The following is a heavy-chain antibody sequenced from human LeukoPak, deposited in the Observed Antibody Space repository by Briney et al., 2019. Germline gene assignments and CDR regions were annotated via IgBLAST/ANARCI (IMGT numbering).Heavy chain of an antibody. D-gene: IGHD7-27*01. Sequence: ASVKVSCKASGYTFTSYDFNWVRQATGQRPEWMGWMSPNSGDTGYAQKFQDRVTMTRNTSISTAYMELSSPRSDDTAVYYCARGPPNWGYDYWGPGALVTVSS. V-gene: IGHV1-8*01. CDR1: GYTFTSYD. J-gene: IGHJ4*02. CDR2: MSPNSGDT. CDR3: ARGPPNWGYDY.